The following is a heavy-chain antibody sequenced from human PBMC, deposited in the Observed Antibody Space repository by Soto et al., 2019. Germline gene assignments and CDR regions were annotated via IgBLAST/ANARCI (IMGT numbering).Heavy chain of an antibody. D-gene: IGHD2-15*01. J-gene: IGHJ4*02. Sequence: QVQLQESGPGLVKPSGTLSLTCAVSSGSISSDNWWSWVRQPPGKGLEWIGEIYPSGNTNNNPSLGSRVTISVDRSKNQFSLKLSSVTAADTAVYYCARTYCSGGSCYSAFDYWGQGTLVTVSS. CDR1: SGSISSDNW. V-gene: IGHV4-4*02. CDR3: ARTYCSGGSCYSAFDY. CDR2: IYPSGNT.